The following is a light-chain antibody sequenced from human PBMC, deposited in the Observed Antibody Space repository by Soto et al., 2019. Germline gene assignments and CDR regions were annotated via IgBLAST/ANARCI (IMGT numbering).Light chain of an antibody. CDR3: PQYRTSPIT. V-gene: IGKV3-20*01. J-gene: IGKJ5*01. CDR1: QSITNNY. CDR2: GAS. Sequence: ETVLTQTPGTLSLSPGERATLSCRASQSITNNYLAWYQQRPGQAPRILIYGASSRVTGIPDRFSGSGSGTDFTLTISRLEPEDFAVYYCPQYRTSPITFGQGTRLEIK.